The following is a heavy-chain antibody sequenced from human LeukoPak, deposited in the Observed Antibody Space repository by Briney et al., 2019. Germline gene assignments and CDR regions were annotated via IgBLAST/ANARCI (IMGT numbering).Heavy chain of an antibody. CDR3: ARTSNSLGALDI. J-gene: IGHJ3*02. D-gene: IGHD1/OR15-1a*01. CDR1: GFTFNTYG. V-gene: IGHV3-33*01. CDR2: IWYDGSNK. Sequence: GGSLRLSCAASGFTFNTYGMHWVRQAPGKGLEWVAIIWYDGSNKYHADSVKGRFTISRDNSENRLYLQMNSLRAEDTAVYFCARTSNSLGALDIWGQGTMVTVSS.